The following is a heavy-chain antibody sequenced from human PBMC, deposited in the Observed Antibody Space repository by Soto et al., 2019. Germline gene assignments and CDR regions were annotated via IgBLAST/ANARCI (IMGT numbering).Heavy chain of an antibody. CDR2: VWYDGKKK. Sequence: QEQLVESGGGVVQPGRSLRLSCAASGFTFSNYGIHWVRQAPGEGLEWVAVVWYDGKKKYYADSVKGRFTXSRDDSKXXXXXXXXXXXXXXXXXXXCARDWGGPTRTGTVAPDYWGQGTLVTVSS. V-gene: IGHV3-33*01. CDR3: ARDWGGPTRTGTVAPDY. D-gene: IGHD7-27*01. J-gene: IGHJ4*02. CDR1: GFTFSNYG.